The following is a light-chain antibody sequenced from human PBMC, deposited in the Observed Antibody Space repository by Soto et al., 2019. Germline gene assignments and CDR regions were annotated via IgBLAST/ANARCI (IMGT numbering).Light chain of an antibody. CDR2: KAS. Sequence: DIQMTQSPSTLSASVGDRVTITCRASQSISSWLAWYQQKPGKAPKLLLYKASRLESGVPSRFSGSGSGTEFTLTIDSLQPDDFATYYCQQYTNYRTFGQGTKVEIK. CDR3: QQYTNYRT. J-gene: IGKJ1*01. V-gene: IGKV1-5*03. CDR1: QSISSW.